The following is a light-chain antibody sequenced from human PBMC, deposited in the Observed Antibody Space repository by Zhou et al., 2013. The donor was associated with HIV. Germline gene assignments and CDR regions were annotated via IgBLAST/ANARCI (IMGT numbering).Light chain of an antibody. J-gene: IGKJ4*01. CDR3: QQANSLLSVT. V-gene: IGKV1-12*01. CDR2: EAT. Sequence: DIQMTQSPSLVSASVGDRVTITCRASQDINTWLAWYQQKVGEAPHLLIYEATSLQSGVPSRFSGSGSGTDFTLTISSLQPEDYATYYCQQANSLLSVTFGGGTKVDVK. CDR1: QDINTW.